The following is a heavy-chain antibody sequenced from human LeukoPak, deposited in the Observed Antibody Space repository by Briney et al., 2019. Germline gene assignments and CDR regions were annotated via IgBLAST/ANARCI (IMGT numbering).Heavy chain of an antibody. CDR3: ARGDSSSCYYFDC. D-gene: IGHD6-13*01. V-gene: IGHV1-2*02. Sequence: ASVQVSCKASGYIFTGYYMHWVRQAPGQGLEWMGWINPNSRATTYAQKFHGRVTMTRDTSITTAYMELSRLRSDDTALYYCARGDSSSCYYFDCWGQGTLLTVSS. J-gene: IGHJ4*02. CDR2: INPNSRAT. CDR1: GYIFTGYY.